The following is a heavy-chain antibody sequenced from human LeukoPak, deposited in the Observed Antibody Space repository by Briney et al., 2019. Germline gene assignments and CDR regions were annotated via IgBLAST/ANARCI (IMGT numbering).Heavy chain of an antibody. CDR3: AKGTITMIVVD. Sequence: GGSLRLSCSASGFTFNNFALHWVRQAPGKGLEWVAVISYDGSNKYYADSVKGRFTISRDNSKNTLYLQMNSLRAEDTAVYYCAKGTITMIVVDWGQGTLVTVSS. V-gene: IGHV3-30*18. CDR2: ISYDGSNK. D-gene: IGHD3-22*01. CDR1: GFTFNNFA. J-gene: IGHJ4*02.